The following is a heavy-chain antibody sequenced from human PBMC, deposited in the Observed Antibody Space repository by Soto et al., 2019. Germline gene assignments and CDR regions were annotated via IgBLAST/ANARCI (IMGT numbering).Heavy chain of an antibody. V-gene: IGHV4-39*02. CDR3: AREGPPIRAHNPPEYFQH. J-gene: IGHJ1*01. Sequence: QLQLQESGPGLVEPSETLSLTCTVSGDSISTRSNYWAWIRQPPGKGLEWIGSIYYTGGTYYNPYLKSRVTLFLDTSKNKFSLNLSSVTAADTAVYYCAREGPPIRAHNPPEYFQHWGQGTPVTVSS. CDR1: GDSISTRSNY. CDR2: IYYTGGT.